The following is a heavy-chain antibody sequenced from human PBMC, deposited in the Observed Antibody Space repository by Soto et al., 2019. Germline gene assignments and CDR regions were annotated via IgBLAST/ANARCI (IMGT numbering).Heavy chain of an antibody. D-gene: IGHD3-10*01. Sequence: QVQLGQSGADVKKPGSSVKVSCQASGVTFSSETLGWVRQAPGQGLEWVGGIIPLVGTASYAQKYQGRVTITADESTSTVYIELSSLRSDDTAVYFCATELGENPASPFDAWGQGTLVTVSS. CDR2: IIPLVGTA. V-gene: IGHV1-69*01. CDR3: ATELGENPASPFDA. J-gene: IGHJ4*02. CDR1: GVTFSSET.